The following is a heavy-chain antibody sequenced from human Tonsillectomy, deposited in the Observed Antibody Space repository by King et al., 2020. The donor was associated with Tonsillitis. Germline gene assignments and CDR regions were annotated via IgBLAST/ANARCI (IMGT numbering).Heavy chain of an antibody. D-gene: IGHD2-15*01. CDR1: GFTFSSYN. CDR3: ARETAATWYYYGMDV. J-gene: IGHJ6*04. V-gene: IGHV3-21*01. Sequence: VQLVESGGGLVKPGGSLRLSCAASGFTFSSYNMNWVRQAPGKGLEWVSSISSSSSYIYYADSVKGRFTISRDNAKNSLYLQMNSLRAEDTAVYYCARETAATWYYYGMDVWGKGTTVTVSS. CDR2: ISSSSSYI.